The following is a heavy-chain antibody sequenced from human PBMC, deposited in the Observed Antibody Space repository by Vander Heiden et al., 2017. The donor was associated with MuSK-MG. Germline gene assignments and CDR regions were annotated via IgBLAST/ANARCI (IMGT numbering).Heavy chain of an antibody. J-gene: IGHJ4*02. Sequence: QVQLQESGPGLVKPSQTLSLTCTVSGGSISSCGYYWSWIRQHPGKGLEWIGYIYYSGSTYYNPALKSRVTISVDTSKNQFSLKLSSVTAADTAVYYCARAPIAVAGRRSYFDYWGQGTLVTVSS. CDR3: ARAPIAVAGRRSYFDY. CDR2: IYYSGST. CDR1: GGSISSCGYY. V-gene: IGHV4-31*03. D-gene: IGHD6-19*01.